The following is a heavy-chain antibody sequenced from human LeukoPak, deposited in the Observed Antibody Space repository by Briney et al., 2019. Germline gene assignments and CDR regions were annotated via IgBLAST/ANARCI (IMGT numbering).Heavy chain of an antibody. D-gene: IGHD1-26*01. Sequence: PGGSLRLSCAASGFTFSSYEMNWVRQAPGKGLEWVSYISSSGSTIYYADSVKGRFTISRDNAKNSLYLQMNSLRAEDTAVYYCAKLYSGSYYGNYWGQGTLVTVSS. V-gene: IGHV3-48*03. CDR1: GFTFSSYE. J-gene: IGHJ4*02. CDR3: AKLYSGSYYGNY. CDR2: ISSSGSTI.